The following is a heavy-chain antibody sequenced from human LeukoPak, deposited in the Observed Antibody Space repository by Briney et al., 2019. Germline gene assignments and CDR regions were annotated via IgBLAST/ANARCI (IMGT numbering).Heavy chain of an antibody. CDR1: GDSISSYY. CDR3: ARLYYDSSRYPNWFDP. D-gene: IGHD3-22*01. Sequence: SETLSLTCTVSGDSISSYYWSWIRQPPGKALEWIGYIYYSGSTNYNPSLKSRVTISVDTSKNQFSLKLSSVTAADTAVYYCARLYYDSSRYPNWFDPWGQGTLVTVSS. CDR2: IYYSGST. J-gene: IGHJ5*02. V-gene: IGHV4-59*08.